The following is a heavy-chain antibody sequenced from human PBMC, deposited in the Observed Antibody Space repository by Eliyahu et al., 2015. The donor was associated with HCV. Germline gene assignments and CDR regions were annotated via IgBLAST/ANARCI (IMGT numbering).Heavy chain of an antibody. CDR2: INHTGGT. Sequence: QVQLQQWGAGLLKPSETLSLTCAVYGGSFSGYYGSWIRQPPGKGLEWIGEINHTGGTSYNPSLKSRVTISLDTSKNQFSLKLISVTAADTAVYYCARGQLGEYYFDLWGRGTLVTVSS. CDR3: ARGQLGEYYFDL. CDR1: GGSFSGYY. V-gene: IGHV4-34*02. J-gene: IGHJ2*01. D-gene: IGHD6-6*01.